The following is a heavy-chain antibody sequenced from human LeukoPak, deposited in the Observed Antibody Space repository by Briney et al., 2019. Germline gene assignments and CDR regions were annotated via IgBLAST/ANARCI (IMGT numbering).Heavy chain of an antibody. D-gene: IGHD2-2*01. CDR2: ISGSGGST. J-gene: IGHJ6*02. CDR1: GFTFSSYA. CDR3: AKRMSGVVVPRQVLMDV. Sequence: GGSLRLSCAASGFTFSSYAMSWVRQAPGKGLEWVSAISGSGGSTYYADSVKGRFTISRDNSKNTLYLQMNSLRAEDTAVYYCAKRMSGVVVPRQVLMDVWGQGTTVTVSS. V-gene: IGHV3-23*01.